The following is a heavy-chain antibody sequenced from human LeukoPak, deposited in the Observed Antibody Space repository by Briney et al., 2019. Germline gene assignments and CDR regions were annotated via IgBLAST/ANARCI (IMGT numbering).Heavy chain of an antibody. CDR1: GYSISSGYY. Sequence: PSETLSLTCTVSGYSISSGYYWGWIRQPPGKGLEWIGSIYHSGSTYYNPSLKSRVTISVDTSKNQFSLKLSSVTAADTAVYCCARVNSSGWYVYYWGQGTLVTVSS. CDR3: ARVNSSGWYVYY. V-gene: IGHV4-38-2*02. D-gene: IGHD6-19*01. J-gene: IGHJ4*02. CDR2: IYHSGST.